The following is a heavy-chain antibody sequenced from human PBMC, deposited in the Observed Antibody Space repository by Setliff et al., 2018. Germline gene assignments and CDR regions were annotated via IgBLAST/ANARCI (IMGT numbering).Heavy chain of an antibody. CDR3: TRSTHPMGPHFDY. J-gene: IGHJ4*02. V-gene: IGHV5-51*01. CDR1: GYTFISYW. Sequence: GESLKISCQGSGYTFISYWIGWVRQVPGKGLEWMGIIYPGDSDTRYSPSFRGQVTISADKSLRTAYLQWRSLKASDTAMYYCTRSTHPMGPHFDYWGQGTLVTVSS. CDR2: IYPGDSDT.